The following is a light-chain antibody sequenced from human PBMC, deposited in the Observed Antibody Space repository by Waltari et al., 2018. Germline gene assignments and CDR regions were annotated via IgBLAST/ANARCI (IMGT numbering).Light chain of an antibody. CDR2: GAS. J-gene: IGKJ1*01. Sequence: DIQMTQSPSSLSAPVGDRVTITCRASQNIHSYLNWYQQKPGKAPNLRLYGASSLQSGVPSRCSGSGSVTDFTLTIYSLQPEDFATYFCQQSFITPKTFGQGTKVEIK. CDR3: QQSFITPKT. V-gene: IGKV1-39*01. CDR1: QNIHSY.